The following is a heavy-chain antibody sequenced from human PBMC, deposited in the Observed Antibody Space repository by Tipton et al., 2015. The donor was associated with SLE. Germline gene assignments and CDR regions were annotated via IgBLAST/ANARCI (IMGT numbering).Heavy chain of an antibody. CDR1: GFTFSSYE. CDR2: ISSSGSPI. CDR3: AREVAAVHNWFDP. Sequence: GSLRLSCAASGFTFSSYEMNWVRQAPGKGLEWVSYISSSGSPIFYADSVKGRFSISRDNAKNSLYLQMNNLRAEDTAVYYCAREVAAVHNWFDPWGQGALVTVSP. J-gene: IGHJ5*02. V-gene: IGHV3-48*03. D-gene: IGHD2-2*01.